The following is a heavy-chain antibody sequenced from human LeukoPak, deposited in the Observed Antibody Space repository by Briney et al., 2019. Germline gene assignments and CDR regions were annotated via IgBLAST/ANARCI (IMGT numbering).Heavy chain of an antibody. J-gene: IGHJ4*02. V-gene: IGHV3-23*01. Sequence: GGSLRLSCVASGFTFSNYAMSWVRQAPGKGLEWVAPISGGGGTVYYADSVKGRFIISRDNSKNTLYLQMNSLRAEDTAVYYCAKDHDIVVVLDSWGQGTLVTVSS. CDR1: GFTFSNYA. CDR3: AKDHDIVVVLDS. D-gene: IGHD2-2*01. CDR2: ISGGGGTV.